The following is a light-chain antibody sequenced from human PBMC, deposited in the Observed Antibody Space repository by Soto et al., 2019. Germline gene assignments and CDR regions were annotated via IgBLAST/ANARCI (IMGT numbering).Light chain of an antibody. CDR1: QSIGRF. Sequence: DIQMTQSPSTLSASVGDRVTITCRASQSIGRFLAWYQHQPGKAPKLLIYDASTLESGVPSRISGTGSGTEFTFAITSLQREDFGTYYGQQCYMGWTFGQGTKVDFK. V-gene: IGKV1-5*01. CDR2: DAS. J-gene: IGKJ1*01. CDR3: QQCYMGWT.